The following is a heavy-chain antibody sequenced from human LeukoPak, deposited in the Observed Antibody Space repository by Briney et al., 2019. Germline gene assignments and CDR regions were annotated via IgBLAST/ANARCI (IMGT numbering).Heavy chain of an antibody. V-gene: IGHV4-59*01. J-gene: IGHJ4*02. Sequence: ETLSLTCTVSGGSISSYYWSWIRQPPGKGLEWIGYIYYSGSTNYNPSLESRVTISVDTSKNQFSLKLSSVTAADTAVYYCARANYYDSSGYYYEDYWGQGTLVTVSS. CDR1: GGSISSYY. CDR2: IYYSGST. D-gene: IGHD3-22*01. CDR3: ARANYYDSSGYYYEDY.